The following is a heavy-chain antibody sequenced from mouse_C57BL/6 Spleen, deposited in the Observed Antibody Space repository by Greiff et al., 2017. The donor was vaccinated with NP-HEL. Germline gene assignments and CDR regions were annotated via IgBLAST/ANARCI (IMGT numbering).Heavy chain of an antibody. CDR3: ARCYYGSSYCAMDY. J-gene: IGHJ4*01. Sequence: QVQLKQPGAELVKPGASVKLSCKASGYTFTSYWMHWVKQRPGQGLEWIGMIHPNSGSTNYNEKFKSKATLTVDKSSSTAYMQLSSLTSEDSAVYYCARCYYGSSYCAMDYWGQGTSVTVSS. D-gene: IGHD1-1*01. V-gene: IGHV1-64*01. CDR1: GYTFTSYW. CDR2: IHPNSGST.